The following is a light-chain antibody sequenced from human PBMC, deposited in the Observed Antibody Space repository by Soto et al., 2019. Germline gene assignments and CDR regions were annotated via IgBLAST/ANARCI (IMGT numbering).Light chain of an antibody. CDR3: SSYAGTFRLVV. Sequence: QSALTQPASVSGSPGQSITISCTGSSNDVGSYKFVSWYQQYPGKTPKLIIYEASKRPAGVSSRFTGSKSGNTASLRISGLQSEDEGNYYCSSYAGTFRLVVFGGGTKLTVL. J-gene: IGLJ2*01. V-gene: IGLV2-23*01. CDR1: SNDVGSYKF. CDR2: EAS.